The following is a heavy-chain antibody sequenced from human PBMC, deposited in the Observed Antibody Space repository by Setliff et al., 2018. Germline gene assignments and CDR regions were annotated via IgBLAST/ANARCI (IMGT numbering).Heavy chain of an antibody. D-gene: IGHD1-7*01. Sequence: GGSLRLSCAASGFTFSSYSMNWVRQAPGKGLEWVSSISSSSSYIYYADSVKGRFTISRDNAKNSLYLQMNSLRAEDTAVYYCARDGHNWNYVLPYFDYWGQGTLVTVSS. CDR1: GFTFSSYS. CDR2: ISSSSSYI. J-gene: IGHJ4*02. V-gene: IGHV3-21*01. CDR3: ARDGHNWNYVLPYFDY.